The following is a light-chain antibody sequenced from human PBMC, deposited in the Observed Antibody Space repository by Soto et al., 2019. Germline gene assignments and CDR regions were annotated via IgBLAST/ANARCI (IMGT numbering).Light chain of an antibody. Sequence: DIQMTQFPSSMSASVGDRVTINFQASQNINNYLNWYQQKPGRAPKLLIYDASKLEAGVPSRFRGSGSGTDFTFTISRLQPEDIATYYCQQYENLPTSGQGTRLEI. J-gene: IGKJ5*01. CDR3: QQYENLPT. CDR1: QNINNY. CDR2: DAS. V-gene: IGKV1-33*01.